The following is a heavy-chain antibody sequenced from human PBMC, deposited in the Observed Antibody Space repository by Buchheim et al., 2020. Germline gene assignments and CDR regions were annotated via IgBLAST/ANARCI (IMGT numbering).Heavy chain of an antibody. CDR2: IIPILGIA. CDR1: GGTFSSYT. CDR3: ARALDSYYYDSNLYFDY. Sequence: QVQLVQSGAEVKKPGSSVKVSCKASGGTFSSYTISWVRQAPGQGLEWMGRIIPILGIANYAQKFQGRVTITADKSTSTAYMELSSLRSEDTAVYYCARALDSYYYDSNLYFDYWGQGTL. V-gene: IGHV1-69*02. J-gene: IGHJ4*02. D-gene: IGHD3-22*01.